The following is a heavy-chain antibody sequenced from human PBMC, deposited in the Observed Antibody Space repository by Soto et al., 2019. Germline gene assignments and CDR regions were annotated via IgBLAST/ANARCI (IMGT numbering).Heavy chain of an antibody. D-gene: IGHD7-27*01. Sequence: GASVKVSCKASGYTFTSYTMHWVRQAPGQRLEWMGWVNAGNGNTKYSQKFQGRVTITRDTSASTAYMELSSLRSEDTAVYYCARVRGPRTYYFDYWGQGTLVTVSS. CDR1: GYTFTSYT. V-gene: IGHV1-3*01. J-gene: IGHJ4*02. CDR3: ARVRGPRTYYFDY. CDR2: VNAGNGNT.